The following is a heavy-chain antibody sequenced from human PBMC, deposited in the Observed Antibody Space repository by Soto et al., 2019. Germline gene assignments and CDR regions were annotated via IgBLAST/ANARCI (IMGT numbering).Heavy chain of an antibody. J-gene: IGHJ4*02. CDR1: GFTFSSYG. V-gene: IGHV3-30*18. Sequence: PGGSLRLSCAASGFTFSSYGMHWVRQAPGKGLEWVAVISYDGSNKYYADSVKGRFTISRDNSKNTLYLQMNSLRAEDTAVYYCAKLPASRGWYGRAFDYWGQGTLVTVSS. D-gene: IGHD6-19*01. CDR3: AKLPASRGWYGRAFDY. CDR2: ISYDGSNK.